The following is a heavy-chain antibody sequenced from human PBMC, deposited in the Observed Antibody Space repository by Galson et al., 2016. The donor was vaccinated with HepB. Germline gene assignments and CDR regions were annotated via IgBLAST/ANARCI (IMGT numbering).Heavy chain of an antibody. CDR1: GFTFSNYG. J-gene: IGHJ4*02. D-gene: IGHD3-10*01. CDR2: DSMDGRRK. Sequence: SLRLSCAASGFTFSNYGIHWVRLPPGKGLEWVAADSMDGRRKFYADSVKGRFTISRGNSNNMLFLQMSSLRADDTAVYYCARRPDYYNTVVRAVDYWGQGTLVIVSS. CDR3: ARRPDYYNTVVRAVDY. V-gene: IGHV3-30*03.